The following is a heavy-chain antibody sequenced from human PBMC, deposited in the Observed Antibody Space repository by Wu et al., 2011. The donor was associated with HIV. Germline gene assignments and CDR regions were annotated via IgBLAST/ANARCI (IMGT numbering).Heavy chain of an antibody. CDR2: INPNSGGT. CDR3: AREYRTGAIGGPFDY. J-gene: IGHJ4*02. V-gene: IGHV1-2*02. Sequence: QVQLVQSGAEVKKPGASVKVSCKASGYTFTGYYMHWVRQAPGQGLEWMGWINPNSGGTNYAQKFQGRVTMTRDTSISTAYMELSRLRSDDTAVYYCAREYRTGAIGGPFDYWGQGTLVTVSS. CDR1: GYTFTGYY. D-gene: IGHD7-27*01.